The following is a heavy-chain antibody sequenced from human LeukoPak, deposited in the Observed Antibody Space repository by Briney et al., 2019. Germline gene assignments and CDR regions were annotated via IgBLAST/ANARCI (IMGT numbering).Heavy chain of an antibody. Sequence: PSETLSLTCTVSGGSISSGGYYWSWIRQHPGKGLEWIGYIYYSGSTYYNPSLKSRVTISVDTSKNQFSLKLSSVTAADTAVYYCASTHYYDSSGYLPDAFDIWGQGTMVTASS. CDR3: ASTHYYDSSGYLPDAFDI. V-gene: IGHV4-31*03. J-gene: IGHJ3*02. CDR1: GGSISSGGYY. D-gene: IGHD3-22*01. CDR2: IYYSGST.